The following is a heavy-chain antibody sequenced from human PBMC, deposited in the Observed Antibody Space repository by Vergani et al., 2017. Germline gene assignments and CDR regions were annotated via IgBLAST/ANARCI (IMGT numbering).Heavy chain of an antibody. Sequence: QVQLVQSGAEVKKPGSSVKVSCKASGGTFSSYAISWVRQAPGQGLEWMGGIIPIFGTANSAQKFQGSVTITADESTSTAYMELSSLRSEDTAVYYCARAPSLAVVPAAIRSWFEPWGQGTLVTVSS. D-gene: IGHD2-2*02. J-gene: IGHJ5*02. V-gene: IGHV1-69*01. CDR3: ARAPSLAVVPAAIRSWFEP. CDR2: IIPIFGTA. CDR1: GGTFSSYA.